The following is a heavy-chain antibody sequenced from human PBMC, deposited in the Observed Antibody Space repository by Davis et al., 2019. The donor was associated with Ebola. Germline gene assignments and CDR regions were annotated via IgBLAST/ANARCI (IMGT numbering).Heavy chain of an antibody. CDR3: ARRQQLDY. J-gene: IGHJ4*02. Sequence: GESLKISCAASGFTFSSYSMNWVRQAPGKGLEWVSYISSSSSTLYYADSVKGRFTISRDNAKNSLYLQMNSLRDEDTAVYYCARRQQLDYWGQGTLVTVSS. CDR1: GFTFSSYS. V-gene: IGHV3-48*02. CDR2: ISSSSSTL. D-gene: IGHD6-13*01.